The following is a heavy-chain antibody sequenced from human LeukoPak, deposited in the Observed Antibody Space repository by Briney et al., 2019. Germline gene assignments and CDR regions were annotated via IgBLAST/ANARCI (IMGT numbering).Heavy chain of an antibody. CDR2: MNPNSGNT. J-gene: IGHJ4*02. CDR3: ARGLTAMVTD. V-gene: IGHV1-8*01. CDR1: GYTFTSND. D-gene: IGHD5-18*01. Sequence: ASVKVSCKASGYTFTSNDINWVRQATGQGLEWMGWMNPNSGNTAYAQKFQGRVTMTRDTSISTAYMELSSLRSEDTAVYYCARGLTAMVTDWGQGTLVTVSS.